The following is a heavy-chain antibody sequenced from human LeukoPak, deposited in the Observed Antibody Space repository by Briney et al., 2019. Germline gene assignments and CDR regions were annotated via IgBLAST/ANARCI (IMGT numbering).Heavy chain of an antibody. V-gene: IGHV4-59*01. CDR2: VYVTGTT. CDR1: SGSMSGYY. J-gene: IGHJ4*02. CDR3: ARVGSGGAWFDF. Sequence: PSETLSLTCTVSSGSMSGYYWSWIRQPPGKGLEWIAYVYVTGTTNYNPSLKTRATISMDTSKNQLSLTLTSVTAAGTAVYHCARVGSGGAWFDFWGQGTLVSVSS. D-gene: IGHD6-19*01.